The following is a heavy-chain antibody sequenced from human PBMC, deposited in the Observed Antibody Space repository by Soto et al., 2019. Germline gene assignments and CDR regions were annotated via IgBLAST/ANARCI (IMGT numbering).Heavy chain of an antibody. V-gene: IGHV3-7*05. CDR2: IKQDGSEK. D-gene: IGHD1-26*01. J-gene: IGHJ4*02. Sequence: GGSLRLSCAASGFTFSSYWMSWVRQAPGKGLEWVANIKQDGSEKYYVDSVKGRFTISRDNAKNSLYLQMNSLRAEDTAVYYCARDRGTGWSEGATTFAYWAQGSLDTGSS. CDR1: GFTFSSYW. CDR3: ARDRGTGWSEGATTFAY.